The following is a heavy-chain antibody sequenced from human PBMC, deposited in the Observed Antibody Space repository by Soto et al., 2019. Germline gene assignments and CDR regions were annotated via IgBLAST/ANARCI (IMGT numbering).Heavy chain of an antibody. Sequence: ASVKVSCKASGYTFTAYAITWVRQAPGQGLEWMGWISANNGNTNYAQKFQGRVTMTKDTSTSTAYMELRSLRSDDTAVYYCARVGELGCSTSSCYVWYFDLWCRGTLVTVSS. V-gene: IGHV1-18*01. CDR3: ARVGELGCSTSSCYVWYFDL. CDR1: GYTFTAYA. CDR2: ISANNGNT. J-gene: IGHJ2*01. D-gene: IGHD2-2*01.